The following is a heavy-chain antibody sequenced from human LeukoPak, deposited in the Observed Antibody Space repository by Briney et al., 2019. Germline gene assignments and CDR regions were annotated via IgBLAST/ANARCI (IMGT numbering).Heavy chain of an antibody. CDR3: ARRRITGSFDI. D-gene: IGHD1-20*01. V-gene: IGHV4-4*09. J-gene: IGHJ3*02. Sequence: SETLSLTCTVSGGSISSYYWSWIRQPPGKGLEWIGYIYTSGSTNYNPSLKSRVTISVDTSKNQFSLKLSSVTAADTAVYCCARRRITGSFDIWGQGTMVTVSS. CDR2: IYTSGST. CDR1: GGSISSYY.